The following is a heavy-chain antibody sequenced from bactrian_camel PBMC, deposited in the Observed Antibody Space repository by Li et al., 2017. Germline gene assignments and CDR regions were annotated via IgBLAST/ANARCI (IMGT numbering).Heavy chain of an antibody. D-gene: IGHD5*01. V-gene: IGHV3S6*01. J-gene: IGHJ4*01. Sequence: HVQLVESGGGLVQPGGSLRLSCAASGFTFSNNRMHWVRQAPGKGLEWVSTVYTGDGKTYSADSVKGRFTIFRDNSKNAVYLQMTNLKPEDTARYYCAATGMMMTIGGCLTQGTQVTVS. CDR2: VYTGDGKT. CDR1: GFTFSNNR.